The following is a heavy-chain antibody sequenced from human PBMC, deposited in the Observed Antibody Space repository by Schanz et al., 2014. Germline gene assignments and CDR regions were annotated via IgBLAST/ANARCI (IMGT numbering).Heavy chain of an antibody. Sequence: EVQLVESGGGLVQPGRSRRLSCAASGFTFSSYAMTWVRQAPGKGLDWVSAISGSGSSTYYADSVRGRFTISRDNAKNSLYLQMNSLTAEDTAVYYCASGVRIDYWGQGTLVTVSS. V-gene: IGHV3-23*04. CDR2: ISGSGSST. J-gene: IGHJ4*02. CDR1: GFTFSSYA. D-gene: IGHD3-3*01. CDR3: ASGVRIDY.